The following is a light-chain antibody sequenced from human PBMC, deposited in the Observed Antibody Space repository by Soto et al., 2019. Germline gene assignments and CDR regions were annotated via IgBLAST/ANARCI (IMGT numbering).Light chain of an antibody. V-gene: IGLV2-14*03. CDR3: SSYTRSGTPV. CDR2: DVA. J-gene: IGLJ3*02. CDR1: SSDVGFYSY. Sequence: QSALTQPASVSESPGQSITISCTGTSSDVGFYSYVSWYQHHPGNAPKLLIYDVANRPSGVSNPFSGSKSDNTAYLSISGLQAEDEADYYCSSYTRSGTPVFGGGTKLTVL.